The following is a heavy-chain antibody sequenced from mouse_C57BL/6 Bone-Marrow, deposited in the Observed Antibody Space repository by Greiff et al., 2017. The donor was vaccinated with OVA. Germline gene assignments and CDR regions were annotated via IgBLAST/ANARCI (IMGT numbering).Heavy chain of an antibody. J-gene: IGHJ1*03. D-gene: IGHD1-1*01. V-gene: IGHV1-5*01. CDR3: TTLYYGSSYGYFDV. CDR1: GYTFTSYW. Sequence: EVQLQQSGTVLARPGASVKMSCKTSGYTFTSYWMHWVKQRPGQGLEWIGAIYPGNSDTSYNQKFKGKAKLTAVTSASTAYMELSSLTNEDSAVYYCTTLYYGSSYGYFDVWGTGTTVTVSS. CDR2: IYPGNSDT.